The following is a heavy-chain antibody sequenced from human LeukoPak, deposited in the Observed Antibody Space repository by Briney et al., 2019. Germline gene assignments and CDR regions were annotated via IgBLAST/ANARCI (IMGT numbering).Heavy chain of an antibody. V-gene: IGHV3-23*01. J-gene: IGHJ4*02. CDR3: AKDLPGGYYFDY. CDR2: ISGSGGST. CDR1: GFTFSSYA. Sequence: PGGSLRLSCAASGFTFSSYAMSCVRHAPGKGLEWVSAISGSGGSTYYADSVKGRFTISRDNSKNTLYLQMNSLRAEDTAVYYCAKDLPGGYYFDYWGQGTLVTVSS. D-gene: IGHD3-16*01.